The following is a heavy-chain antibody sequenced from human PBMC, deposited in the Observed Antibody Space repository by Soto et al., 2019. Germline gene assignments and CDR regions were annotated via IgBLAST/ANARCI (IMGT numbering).Heavy chain of an antibody. V-gene: IGHV4-39*01. CDR2: LYYSGIT. CDR3: GRHLSQIVGVTAIPIGFDI. Sequence: PSETLSLTCTVSGGSISSRDYYWGWIRQPPGKGLEWIGSLYYSGITYYNPSLKSRVTISVDTSKNHFSLKLRSVTAADAAVYYCGRHLSQIVGVTAIPIGFDIWGQGTMVTVSS. D-gene: IGHD2-21*02. J-gene: IGHJ3*02. CDR1: GGSISSRDYY.